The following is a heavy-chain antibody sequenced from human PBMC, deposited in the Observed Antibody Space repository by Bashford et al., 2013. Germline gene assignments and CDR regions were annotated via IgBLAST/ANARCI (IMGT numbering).Heavy chain of an antibody. CDR3: ASDYGQFRPRPI. V-gene: IGHV3-30-3*01. J-gene: IGHJ3*02. Sequence: VRQAPGKGLEWVAITSFDGTNRYYADSVQGRFTISRDNSRNTLYLQMDTLRAEDTATYYCASDYGQFRPRPIWGQGTMVTVSS. D-gene: IGHD5-24*01. CDR2: TSFDGTNR.